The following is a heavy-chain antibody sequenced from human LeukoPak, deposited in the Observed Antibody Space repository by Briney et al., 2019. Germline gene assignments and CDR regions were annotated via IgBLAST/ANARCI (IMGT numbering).Heavy chain of an antibody. Sequence: GESLKISCKGSVYRFTTYWIGWVGRMTGKGLEWMGITDGGDSDTRYRPSFQGQVTMSADKSSSNAYLQWSSVKASDTGMYYCAWARYCSGGSCYAEYWGQGTLVTVSS. J-gene: IGHJ4*02. CDR1: VYRFTTYW. CDR2: TDGGDSDT. D-gene: IGHD2-15*01. CDR3: AWARYCSGGSCYAEY. V-gene: IGHV5-51*01.